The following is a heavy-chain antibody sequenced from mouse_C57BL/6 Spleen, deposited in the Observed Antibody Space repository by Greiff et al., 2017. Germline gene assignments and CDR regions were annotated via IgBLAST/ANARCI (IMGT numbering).Heavy chain of an antibody. D-gene: IGHD1-1*01. CDR1: GFTFSSYA. CDR2: ISDGGSYT. V-gene: IGHV5-4*01. CDR3: ARDIYYYGSSVFDD. Sequence: EVQVVESGGGLVKPGGSLKLSCAASGFTFSSYAMSWVRQTPEKRLEWVATISDGGSYTYYPDNVKGRCTISRDNAKNNLYLQMSHMKSEDTAMYYCARDIYYYGSSVFDDWGKGTTLTVSS. J-gene: IGHJ2*01.